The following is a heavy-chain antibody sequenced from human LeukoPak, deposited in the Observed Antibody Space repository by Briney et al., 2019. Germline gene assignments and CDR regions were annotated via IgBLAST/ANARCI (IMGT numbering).Heavy chain of an antibody. CDR1: GFTFSSYE. V-gene: IGHV3-48*03. D-gene: IGHD1-26*01. CDR3: ARDNYVELVGANFDY. J-gene: IGHJ4*02. Sequence: GGSLRLSCAASGFTFSSYEMNWVRQAPGKGLEWVSYISSSGSTIYYADSVKGRFTISRDNDKNSLYLQMNSLRAEDTAVYYCARDNYVELVGANFDYWGQGTLVTVSS. CDR2: ISSSGSTI.